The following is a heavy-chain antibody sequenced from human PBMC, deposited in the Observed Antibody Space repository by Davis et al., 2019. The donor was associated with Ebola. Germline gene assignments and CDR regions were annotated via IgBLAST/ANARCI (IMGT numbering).Heavy chain of an antibody. V-gene: IGHV1-46*03. CDR1: GYTFTSYY. J-gene: IGHJ3*02. CDR2: INPSGCST. D-gene: IGHD3-22*01. CDR3: ARLSNYYYDSSGYPGAFDI. Sequence: ASVKVSCKASGYTFTSYYMHWVRQAPGQGLEWMGIINPSGCSTSYAQTFQGRVTMTRDTSTSTVYMELSSLRSEDTAVYYCARLSNYYYDSSGYPGAFDIWGQGTMVTVSS.